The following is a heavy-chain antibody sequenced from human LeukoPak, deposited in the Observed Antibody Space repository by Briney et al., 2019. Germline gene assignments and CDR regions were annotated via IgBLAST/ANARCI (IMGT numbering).Heavy chain of an antibody. V-gene: IGHV1-2*06. D-gene: IGHD3-22*01. CDR2: INPNSGGT. CDR3: ALDYYDSSGYYGEDV. CDR1: GYSFTGYY. Sequence: ASVNVSCKASGYSFTGYYMHLVRQAPGQGLEWMGRINPNSGGTNYAQKFQGRVTMTRDTSISTAYMELSRLRSDDTAVYYCALDYYDSSGYYGEDVWGQGTAVTVSS. J-gene: IGHJ6*02.